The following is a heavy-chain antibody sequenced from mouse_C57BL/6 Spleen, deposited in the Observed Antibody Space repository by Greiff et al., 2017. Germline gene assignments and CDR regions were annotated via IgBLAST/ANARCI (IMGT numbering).Heavy chain of an antibody. CDR1: GYTFTSYW. V-gene: IGHV1-50*01. CDR2: IDPSDSYT. D-gene: IGHD1-1*01. CDR3: ANNYGSSFPFAY. J-gene: IGHJ3*01. Sequence: QVQLQQPGAELVKPGASVKLSCKASGYTFTSYWMRWVKQRPGQGLEWIGEIDPSDSYTNYNQKFKGKATLTVDTSSSTAYMQLSSLTSEDSAVYYCANNYGSSFPFAYWGQGTLVTVSA.